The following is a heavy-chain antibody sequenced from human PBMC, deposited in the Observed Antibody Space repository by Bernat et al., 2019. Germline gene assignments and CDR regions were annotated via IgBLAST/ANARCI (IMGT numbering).Heavy chain of an antibody. CDR1: GFTFSNYS. D-gene: IGHD3-3*01. J-gene: IGHJ4*02. CDR2: ISSSGSYI. V-gene: IGHV3-21*01. Sequence: EVQLVESGGGLVKPGGSLRLSCAASGFTFSNYSMNWVRQAPGKGLEWVSSISSSGSYIYYADSLKGRFTIAGDNAKNSLYLQMNSLRAEDTAVDYCARGWDYDCWSCYYLGYWGQGTLVTVSS. CDR3: ARGWDYDCWSCYYLGY.